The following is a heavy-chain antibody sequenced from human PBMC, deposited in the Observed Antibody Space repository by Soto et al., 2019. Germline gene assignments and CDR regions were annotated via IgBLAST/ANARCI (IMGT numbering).Heavy chain of an antibody. Sequence: QVQLVESGGGVVQPGRSLRLSCAASGFTFSSYGMHWVRQAPGKGLEWVAVISYDGSNKYYADSVKGRFTISRDNSKNTLYLQMNSLRAEDTAVYYCAKGNVVLWFGELSRLDYWGQGTLVTVAA. CDR3: AKGNVVLWFGELSRLDY. J-gene: IGHJ4*02. CDR1: GFTFSSYG. D-gene: IGHD3-10*01. V-gene: IGHV3-30*18. CDR2: ISYDGSNK.